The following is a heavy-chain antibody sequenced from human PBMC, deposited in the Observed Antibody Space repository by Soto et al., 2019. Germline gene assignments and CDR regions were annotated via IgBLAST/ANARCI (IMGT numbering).Heavy chain of an antibody. V-gene: IGHV3-11*01. CDR1: GFTFSDYY. CDR3: GGESGGWHYYHYMDV. CDR2: IFNSGNMI. J-gene: IGHJ6*03. D-gene: IGHD6-19*01. Sequence: QVQLVESGGGLVRPGGSLRLSCAASGFTFSDYYMSWIRQAPGKGLEWVAYIFNSGNMIFYADSVKGRFTISRDHAKNTLFLEMNSLRVEDTAVYYCGGESGGWHYYHYMDVWGKGATVTVSS.